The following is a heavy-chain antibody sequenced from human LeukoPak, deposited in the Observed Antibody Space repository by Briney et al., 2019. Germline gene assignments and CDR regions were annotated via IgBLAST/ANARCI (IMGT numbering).Heavy chain of an antibody. CDR1: GYTFTGYY. CDR3: AREPQDIVVVPAASFAVVS. Sequence: ASVKVSCKASGYTFTGYYVHWVRQAPGQGLEWMGWINPNSGGTNYAQKFQGRVTMTRDTSISTAYMELSSLRSEDTAVYYCAREPQDIVVVPAASFAVVSWGQGTLVTVSS. V-gene: IGHV1-2*02. J-gene: IGHJ4*02. D-gene: IGHD2-2*01. CDR2: INPNSGGT.